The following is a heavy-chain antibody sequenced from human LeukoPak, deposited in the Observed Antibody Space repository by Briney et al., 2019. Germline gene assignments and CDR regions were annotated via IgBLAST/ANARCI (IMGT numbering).Heavy chain of an antibody. CDR1: GFTFSSYW. CDR3: ARELADILTEIGFDY. J-gene: IGHJ4*02. CDR2: INSDGSST. D-gene: IGHD3-9*01. Sequence: GGSLRLSCAASGFTFSSYWMHWVRQAPGKGLVWVSRINSDGSSTSYADSVKGRFTISRDNSKNTLYLQMNSLRAEDTAVYYCARELADILTEIGFDYWGQGTLVTVSS. V-gene: IGHV3-74*01.